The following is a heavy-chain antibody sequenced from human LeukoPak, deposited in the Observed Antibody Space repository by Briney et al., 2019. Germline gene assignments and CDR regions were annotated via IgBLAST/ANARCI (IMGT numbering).Heavy chain of an antibody. Sequence: PSETLSLTCTVSGGSISSYYWSWIRQPAGKGLEWIGRIYSTGSTNYNPSLKSRVTMSVDTSRNQFSLRLRSVTAADTAVYYCARQIASAGAAGFDFWGQGALVTVSS. J-gene: IGHJ4*02. D-gene: IGHD6-13*01. CDR3: ARQIASAGAAGFDF. V-gene: IGHV4-4*07. CDR2: IYSTGST. CDR1: GGSISSYY.